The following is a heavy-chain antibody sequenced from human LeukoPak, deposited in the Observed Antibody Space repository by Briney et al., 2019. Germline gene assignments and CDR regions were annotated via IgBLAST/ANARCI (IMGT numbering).Heavy chain of an antibody. J-gene: IGHJ3*02. CDR1: GYTFRQYS. CDR2: VSPSHTTR. V-gene: IGHV1-18*01. CDR3: ARDYILPLETDNGDGFAI. D-gene: IGHD3-3*02. Sequence: ASVKVSCKASGYTFRQYSISWVRQAPGKGLEWMGWVSPSHTTRVYAQQFQGRVTMTADTNTNTFSMELRSLRSYDTAVYFCARDYILPLETDNGDGFAIWGQGTVVSVSS.